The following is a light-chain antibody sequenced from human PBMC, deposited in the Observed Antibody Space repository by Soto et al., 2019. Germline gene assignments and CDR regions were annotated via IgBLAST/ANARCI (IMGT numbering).Light chain of an antibody. CDR3: SSYTGSNTYV. Sequence: QSALTQPASVSGSPGQSITISCTGTSSDVGGYNYVSWYQQHPGKAPKLLIYDVTNRPSGVSNRFSGSKSGNTASLTISGLQAEDEADYYCSSYTGSNTYVFGTGTKLIVL. J-gene: IGLJ1*01. V-gene: IGLV2-14*03. CDR2: DVT. CDR1: SSDVGGYNY.